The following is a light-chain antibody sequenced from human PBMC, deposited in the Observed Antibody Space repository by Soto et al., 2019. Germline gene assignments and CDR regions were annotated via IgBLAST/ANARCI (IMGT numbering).Light chain of an antibody. CDR1: SSNIGAGYD. Sequence: QSVLTQPPSVSGAPGQRVTISCTGSSSNIGAGYDVHWYQQLPGTAPKLLIYGNSNRPSGVPDRFSGSKSGTSASLAITGLQAEDEADYYCKSYDSSLSGYVFGTGTKV. V-gene: IGLV1-40*01. J-gene: IGLJ1*01. CDR2: GNS. CDR3: KSYDSSLSGYV.